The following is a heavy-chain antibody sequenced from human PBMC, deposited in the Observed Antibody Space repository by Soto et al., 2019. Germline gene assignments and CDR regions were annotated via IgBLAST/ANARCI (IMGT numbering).Heavy chain of an antibody. CDR2: VYYSGST. CDR1: GGSISSSSYY. V-gene: IGHV4-39*01. J-gene: IGHJ4*02. Sequence: PSETLSLTCIVSGGSISSSSYYWSWIRLPPGKGPEYIGSVYYSGSTYSNPSLKSRVTLSVDTSKNQFSLKLTSVTAADTAVYYCARRPNCSGGSCSLYYFDYWGQGTLVTVSS. D-gene: IGHD2-15*01. CDR3: ARRPNCSGGSCSLYYFDY.